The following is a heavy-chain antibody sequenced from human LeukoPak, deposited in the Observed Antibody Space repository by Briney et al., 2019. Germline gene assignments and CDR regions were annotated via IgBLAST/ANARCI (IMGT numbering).Heavy chain of an antibody. D-gene: IGHD6-13*01. CDR3: ARDTSPSSRSSYFDALDM. J-gene: IGHJ3*02. CDR1: GVTFSNDW. V-gene: IGHV3-7*01. Sequence: SGGSLRLSCATSGVTFSNDWMTWVRQAPGKGLEWVANIKQDGSQKNYVDSVKGRFTISRDNTKKSLFLQMNSLRAEDTGIYYCARDTSPSSRSSYFDALDMWGQGTMVTVSS. CDR2: IKQDGSQK.